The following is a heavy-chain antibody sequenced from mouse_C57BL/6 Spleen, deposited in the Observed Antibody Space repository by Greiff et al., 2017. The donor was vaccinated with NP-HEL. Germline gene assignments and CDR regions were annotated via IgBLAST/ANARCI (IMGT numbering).Heavy chain of an antibody. CDR2: IWGVGST. CDR3: ASVTTVVTY. J-gene: IGHJ3*01. V-gene: IGHV2-6*01. CDR1: GSSLTSNG. Sequence: VKLMESGPGLVAPPQTLSTTSPAPGSSLTSNGVTWVRRSPGKGLGGLGVIWGVGSTNYNSAPKSRLSISKDNSKSQVFLKMNSLQTDDTAMYYCASVTTVVTYWGQGTLVTVSA. D-gene: IGHD1-1*01.